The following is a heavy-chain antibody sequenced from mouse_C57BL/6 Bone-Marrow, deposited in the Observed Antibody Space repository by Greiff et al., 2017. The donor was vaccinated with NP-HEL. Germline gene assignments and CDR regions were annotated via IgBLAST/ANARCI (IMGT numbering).Heavy chain of an antibody. J-gene: IGHJ2*01. V-gene: IGHV1-64*01. CDR1: GYTFTSYW. CDR2: IHPNSGST. Sequence: QVQLQQPGAELVKPGASVKLSCKASGYTFTSYWMHWVKQRPGQGLEWIGMIHPNSGSTNYNEKFKSKATLTVDKSSSTAYMQLSSLTSEDSAVYYCASLCGGLRRDYWGQGTTLTVSS. D-gene: IGHD2-2*01. CDR3: ASLCGGLRRDY.